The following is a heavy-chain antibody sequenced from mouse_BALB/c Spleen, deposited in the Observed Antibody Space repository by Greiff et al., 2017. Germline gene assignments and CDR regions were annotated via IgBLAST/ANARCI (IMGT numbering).Heavy chain of an antibody. CDR2: ISSGSSTI. Sequence: EVMLVESGGGLVQPGGSRKLSCAASGFTFSSFGMHWVRQAPEKGLEWVAYISSGSSTIYYADTVKGRFTISRDNPKNTLFLQMTSLRSEDTAMYYCARSPPYYGSSYAYWGQGTLVTVSA. CDR3: ARSPPYYGSSYAY. V-gene: IGHV5-17*02. J-gene: IGHJ3*01. D-gene: IGHD1-1*01. CDR1: GFTFSSFG.